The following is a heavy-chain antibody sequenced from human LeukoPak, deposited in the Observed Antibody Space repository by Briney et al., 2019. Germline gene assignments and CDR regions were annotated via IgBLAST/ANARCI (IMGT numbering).Heavy chain of an antibody. D-gene: IGHD7-27*01. J-gene: IGHJ4*02. CDR1: GFTFSSYG. CDR3: AKGGPLSWGYFDY. V-gene: IGHV3-30*18. CDR2: ISYDGSNK. Sequence: GGSLRLSCAASGFTFSSYGMHWVRQAPGKGLEWVAVISYDGSNKYYADSVKGRFTISRDNSKNTLYLQMNSLRAEDTAVYYCAKGGPLSWGYFDYWGQGTLVTVSS.